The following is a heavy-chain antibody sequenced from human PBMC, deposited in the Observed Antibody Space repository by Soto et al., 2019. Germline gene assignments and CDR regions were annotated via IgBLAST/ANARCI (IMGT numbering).Heavy chain of an antibody. CDR3: TRNWNSGYYHFDH. CDR1: EFTFSTYA. CDR2: ISISGGAT. J-gene: IGHJ4*02. Sequence: PGGSLRLSCVASEFTFSTYAMSWVRQAPGKGLEWISVISISGGATDYADSVKGRFTISRDNSKNTLSLQMSSLRAEDTAVYYCTRNWNSGYYHFDHWGQGTLVTVSS. D-gene: IGHD1-1*01. V-gene: IGHV3-23*01.